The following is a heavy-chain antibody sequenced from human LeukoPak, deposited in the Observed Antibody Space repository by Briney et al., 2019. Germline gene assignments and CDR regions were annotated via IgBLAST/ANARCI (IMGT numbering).Heavy chain of an antibody. Sequence: ASVKVSCKVSGYTLTELSMHWVRQAPGKGLEWMGGFDPEDGETIYAQKFQARVTMTEDTSTDTAYMELSSLRSEDTAVYYCATDSAQAAAGTSPYFQHWGQGTLVTVSS. J-gene: IGHJ1*01. V-gene: IGHV1-24*01. D-gene: IGHD6-13*01. CDR3: ATDSAQAAAGTSPYFQH. CDR2: FDPEDGET. CDR1: GYTLTELS.